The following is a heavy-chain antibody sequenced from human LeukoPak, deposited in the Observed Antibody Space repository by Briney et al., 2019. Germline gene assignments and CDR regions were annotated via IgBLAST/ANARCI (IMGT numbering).Heavy chain of an antibody. CDR1: GFTFSSYD. CDR3: AKDSNRGVWGSYRSYDY. D-gene: IGHD3-16*01. J-gene: IGHJ4*02. Sequence: GGSLRLSCAASGFTFSSYDMSWVRQPPRKGLEWVSAISGSGANTYDADSVKGRFPISRDHPKNTLYLQMNSQRAEDTAVYYCAKDSNRGVWGSYRSYDYWRQGTVDTVSS. V-gene: IGHV3-23*01. CDR2: ISGSGANT.